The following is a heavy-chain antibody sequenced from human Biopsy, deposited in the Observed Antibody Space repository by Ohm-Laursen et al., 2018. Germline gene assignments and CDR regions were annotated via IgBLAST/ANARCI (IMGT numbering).Heavy chain of an antibody. Sequence: SDTLSLTCAVSGYSVTNDYYWGWVRQPPGKGLEWIGNIYYDGITYYNPSLKSRVAMSVDMSKNQFSLRLTSVTAADTAVYYCARVAGGYAYYYGMDVWGQGTTVIVSS. D-gene: IGHD5-12*01. J-gene: IGHJ6*02. CDR1: GYSVTNDYY. CDR3: ARVAGGYAYYYGMDV. V-gene: IGHV4-38-2*01. CDR2: IYYDGIT.